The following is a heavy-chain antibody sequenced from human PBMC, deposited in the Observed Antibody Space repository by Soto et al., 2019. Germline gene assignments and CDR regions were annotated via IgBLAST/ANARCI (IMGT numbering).Heavy chain of an antibody. CDR3: ARFRGSYGMDV. CDR1: GGTFSSYT. V-gene: IGHV1-69*02. J-gene: IGHJ6*02. CDR2: IIPILGIA. Sequence: QVQLVQSGAEVKKPGSSVKVSCKASGGTFSSYTISWVRQAPGQGLEWMGRIIPILGIANYAQKFQGRATITADKSTSTAYMELSSVRSEDTAVYYCARFRGSYGMDVWGQGTTVTVSS. D-gene: IGHD3-10*01.